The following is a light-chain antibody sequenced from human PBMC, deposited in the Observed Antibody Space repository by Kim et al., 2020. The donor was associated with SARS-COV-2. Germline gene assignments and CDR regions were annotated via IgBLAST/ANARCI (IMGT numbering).Light chain of an antibody. V-gene: IGLV3-1*01. J-gene: IGLJ1*01. CDR3: QAWGSSTGV. CDR1: KLGDKY. CDR2: EDS. Sequence: SYELTQPPSVSVSPGQTASITCSGDKLGDKYACWYQQKPGQSPVVVIYEDSKRPSGIPERFSGSNSGNTATLTIRGIQAMAEADYYCQAWGSSTGVFGPG.